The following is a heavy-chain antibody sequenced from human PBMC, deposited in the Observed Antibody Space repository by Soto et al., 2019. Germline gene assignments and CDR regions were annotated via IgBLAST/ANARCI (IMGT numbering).Heavy chain of an antibody. J-gene: IGHJ4*02. CDR2: ISYDGSNK. CDR1: GFTFSSYA. V-gene: IGHV3-30-3*01. Sequence: VGSLRLSCAASGFTFSSYAMHWVRQAPGKGLEWVAVISYDGSNKYYADSVKGRFTISRDHSKNTLYLQMNSLRAEDTAVYYCARQAGDRGLTGYSKACVYWGQGTLVTVSS. D-gene: IGHD3-9*01. CDR3: ARQAGDRGLTGYSKACVY.